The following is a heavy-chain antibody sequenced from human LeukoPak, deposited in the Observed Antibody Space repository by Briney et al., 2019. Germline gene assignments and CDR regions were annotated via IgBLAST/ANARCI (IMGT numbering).Heavy chain of an antibody. CDR3: TKDAVKAVRGVRGAFDI. CDR2: ISWNSGTI. J-gene: IGHJ3*02. Sequence: PGRSLRLSCAASGFTFDDYAMHWVRQVPGKGLGWVSGISWNSGTIGYADSVKGRFTISRDNAKNSLYLQMNSLRAEDTALYYCTKDAVKAVRGVRGAFDIWGQGTMITVSS. CDR1: GFTFDDYA. V-gene: IGHV3-9*01. D-gene: IGHD3-10*01.